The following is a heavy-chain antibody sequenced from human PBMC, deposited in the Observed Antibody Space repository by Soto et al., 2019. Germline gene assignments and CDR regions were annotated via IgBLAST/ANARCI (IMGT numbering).Heavy chain of an antibody. D-gene: IGHD4-17*01. Sequence: GSLILSGAASGFSFSNQALSWVRQAPGKGLDWVSTIIAKSGSTYYAASVKGRFNISRDNSKNTLELQMNSLRGEDTAVYYCGPQIPWYGDMPTFVYWGQGTLVTVSS. CDR1: GFSFSNQA. J-gene: IGHJ4*02. V-gene: IGHV3-23*01. CDR2: IIAKSGST. CDR3: GPQIPWYGDMPTFVY.